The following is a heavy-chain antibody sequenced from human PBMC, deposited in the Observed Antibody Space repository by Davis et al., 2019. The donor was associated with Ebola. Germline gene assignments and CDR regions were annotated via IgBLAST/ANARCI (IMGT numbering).Heavy chain of an antibody. CDR2: IYPGDSDT. J-gene: IGHJ4*02. V-gene: IGHV5-51*01. CDR3: ARGVGGSYYYSYFDF. D-gene: IGHD1-26*01. Sequence: GGSLRLSCKGSGYSFTSYWIGWVRQMPGKGLEWMGIIYPGDSDTRYSPSFQGQVTISADKSISTAYLQWNSLKASDTAMYYCARGVGGSYYYSYFDFWGQGTLVTVSS. CDR1: GYSFTSYW.